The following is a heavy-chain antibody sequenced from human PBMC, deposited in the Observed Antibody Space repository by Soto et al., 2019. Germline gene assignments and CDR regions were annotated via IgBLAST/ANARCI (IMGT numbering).Heavy chain of an antibody. CDR2: ISAYNGNT. J-gene: IGHJ4*02. D-gene: IGHD3-10*01. CDR3: ARVFNMVRGVPYYFDY. Sequence: ASEKVSCKASGYTFTSYGISWVRQAPGQGLEWMGWISAYNGNTNYAQKLQGRVTMTTDTSTSTAYMELRSLRSDDTAVYYCARVFNMVRGVPYYFDYCGQGTLVTVSS. CDR1: GYTFTSYG. V-gene: IGHV1-18*04.